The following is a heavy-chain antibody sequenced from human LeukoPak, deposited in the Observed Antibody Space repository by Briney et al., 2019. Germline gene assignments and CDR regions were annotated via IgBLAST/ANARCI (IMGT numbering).Heavy chain of an antibody. CDR3: ARDRGVLYY. V-gene: IGHV3-48*03. CDR1: GFTFSSYE. D-gene: IGHD3-10*01. J-gene: IGHJ4*02. Sequence: GGFLSLCCAASGFTFSSYEMNWVRQPPGKGLEWVSYISSSGSTIYYAASVKGRFTISRDNAKNSLYLQMNSLRAEDTAVYYCARDRGVLYYWGQGTLVTVSS. CDR2: ISSSGSTI.